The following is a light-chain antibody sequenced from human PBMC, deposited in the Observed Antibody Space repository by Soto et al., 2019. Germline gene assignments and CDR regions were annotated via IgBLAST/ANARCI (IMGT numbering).Light chain of an antibody. CDR2: DAS. CDR1: QSISSW. V-gene: IGKV1-5*01. CDR3: QQYYSYPKT. J-gene: IGKJ1*01. Sequence: DIQMTQSPSTLSASVGDRVTITCRASQSISSWLAWYQQKPGKAPKLLIYDASSLESGVPSRFSGSGSGTDFTLTISCLQSEDFATYYCQQYYSYPKTFGQGTKVDIK.